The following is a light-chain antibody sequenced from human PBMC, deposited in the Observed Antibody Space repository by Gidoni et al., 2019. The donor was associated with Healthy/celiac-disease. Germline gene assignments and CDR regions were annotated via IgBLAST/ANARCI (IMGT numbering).Light chain of an antibody. J-gene: IGKJ3*01. CDR3: QQSYSTPLFT. CDR1: QSISSY. CDR2: AAS. Sequence: DIQMTKSPSSLSASVGDRVNITCRASQSISSYLNWYQQKPGKAPKLLIYAASSLQSGVPSRFSGSGSGTDFTLTISSLQPEDFATYYCQQSYSTPLFTFXPXTKVDIK. V-gene: IGKV1-39*01.